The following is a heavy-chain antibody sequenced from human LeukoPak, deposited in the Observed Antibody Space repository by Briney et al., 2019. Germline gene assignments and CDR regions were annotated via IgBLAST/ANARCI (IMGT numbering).Heavy chain of an antibody. CDR2: ISGSGGST. CDR3: ARGRGAANDAFDI. CDR1: GFTFTSYA. D-gene: IGHD3-10*01. V-gene: IGHV3-23*01. Sequence: GGSLRLSCAASGFTFTSYAMSWVRQAPGKGLEWVSAISGSGGSTYYADSVKGRFTISRHNSKNTLYLQMNSLRADDTAVYYCARGRGAANDAFDIWGQGTMVTVSS. J-gene: IGHJ3*02.